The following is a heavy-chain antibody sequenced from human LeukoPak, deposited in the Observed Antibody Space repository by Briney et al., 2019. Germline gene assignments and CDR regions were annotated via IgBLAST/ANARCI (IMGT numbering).Heavy chain of an antibody. V-gene: IGHV3-53*01. D-gene: IGHD1-1*01. Sequence: GGSLRLSCAASGFTVSSNYMSWVRQAPGKGLEWVSVIYSGGSTYYADSVKGRFTISRDNSKNTLYLRMNSLRAEDTAVYYCARDGRTGSFDYWGQGTLVTVSS. CDR3: ARDGRTGSFDY. J-gene: IGHJ4*02. CDR2: IYSGGST. CDR1: GFTVSSNY.